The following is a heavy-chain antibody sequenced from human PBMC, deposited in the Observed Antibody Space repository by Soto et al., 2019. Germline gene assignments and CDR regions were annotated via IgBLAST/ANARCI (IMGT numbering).Heavy chain of an antibody. J-gene: IGHJ6*02. Sequence: PGGSLRLSCAASGFDFTTFSMNWVRQAPGKGLEWVSFISPSSPYTSYADSVKGRFIISGDNAENSVYLQMNSLRAEDTGVYYCARDHRLGRGYSYGATGYGMDVWGQGTTVTVSS. CDR2: ISPSSPYT. CDR1: GFDFTTFS. D-gene: IGHD5-18*01. V-gene: IGHV3-21*03. CDR3: ARDHRLGRGYSYGATGYGMDV.